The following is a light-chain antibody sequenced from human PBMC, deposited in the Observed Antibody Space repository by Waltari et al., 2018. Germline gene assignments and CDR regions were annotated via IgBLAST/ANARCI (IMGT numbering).Light chain of an antibody. J-gene: IGLJ3*02. Sequence: QSALTQPRSVSGSPGQSVTISCTGTSSDVGGYNYVSWFQQHPGKASKLMIHDVSNRPSGLPDRFSDSKSGNPASLTISVLQADDHTDYYCCSSAGMYTWVFVGGTKLTVL. CDR1: SSDVGGYNY. CDR2: DVS. CDR3: CSSAGMYTWV. V-gene: IGLV2-11*01.